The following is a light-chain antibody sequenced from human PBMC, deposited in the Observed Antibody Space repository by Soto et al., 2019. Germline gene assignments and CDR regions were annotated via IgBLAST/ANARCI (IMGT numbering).Light chain of an antibody. V-gene: IGLV2-14*01. J-gene: IGLJ2*01. CDR2: DVT. CDR1: SSDVGGYNY. CDR3: SSSTGSSTYVV. Sequence: QSALTQPASVSGSPGQSITISCTGTSSDVGGYNYVSWYQQHPGKAPKLMIYDVTNRPSGVSNRFSGSKSANTASLTISGLHAADEADYYCSSSTGSSTYVVFGGGTKLTVL.